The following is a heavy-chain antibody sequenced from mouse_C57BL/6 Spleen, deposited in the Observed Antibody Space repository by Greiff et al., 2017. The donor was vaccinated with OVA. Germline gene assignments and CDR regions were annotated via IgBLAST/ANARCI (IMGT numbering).Heavy chain of an antibody. CDR3: VRHEGGYDDGAWFAY. D-gene: IGHD2-2*01. CDR1: GFSLTSYG. CDR2: IWSDGST. V-gene: IGHV2-6-1*01. Sequence: VKLQESGPGLVAPSQSLSITCTVSGFSLTSYGVHWVRQPPGKGLEWLVVIWSDGSTTYNSALKSRLSISKDNSKSQVFLKMNSLQTDDTAMYYCVRHEGGYDDGAWFAYWGQGTLVTVSA. J-gene: IGHJ3*01.